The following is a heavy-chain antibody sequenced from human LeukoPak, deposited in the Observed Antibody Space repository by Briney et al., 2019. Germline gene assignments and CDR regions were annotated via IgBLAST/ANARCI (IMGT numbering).Heavy chain of an antibody. Sequence: GASVKVSCKASGYTFTVYSMHWVRQAPGQGLEWMGWINPNSGGTNYAQKFQGRVTMTRDTSISTAYVELSRLRSDDTAVYYCARELNYDSSGYYFDYWGQGTLVTVSS. CDR1: GYTFTVYS. D-gene: IGHD3-22*01. J-gene: IGHJ4*02. CDR2: INPNSGGT. CDR3: ARELNYDSSGYYFDY. V-gene: IGHV1-2*02.